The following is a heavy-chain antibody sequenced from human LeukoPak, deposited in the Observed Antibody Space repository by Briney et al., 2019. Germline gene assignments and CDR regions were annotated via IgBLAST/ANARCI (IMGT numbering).Heavy chain of an antibody. J-gene: IGHJ4*02. Sequence: SETLSLNCTVSGYSISSGYYWSWTRQPPGRALEWIGYIYYSGSTNYNPSLKSRVTISVDTSKNQFSLKLSSVTAADTAVYYCARHMTKNRRLVLVQYYFDYWGQGTLVTVSS. CDR1: GYSISSGYY. CDR2: IYYSGST. CDR3: ARHMTKNRRLVLVQYYFDY. D-gene: IGHD6-19*01. V-gene: IGHV4-59*08.